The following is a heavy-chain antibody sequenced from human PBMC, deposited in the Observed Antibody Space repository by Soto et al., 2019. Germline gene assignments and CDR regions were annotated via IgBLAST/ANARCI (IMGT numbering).Heavy chain of an antibody. J-gene: IGHJ5*02. CDR1: GYAFTVYG. CDR3: ARVPYYYDSSGNNGFEP. V-gene: IGHV1-18*01. D-gene: IGHD3-22*01. CDR2: ISAYNGNT. Sequence: ASVKVACKASGYAFTVYGISWVRQTPGQGLEWMGWISAYNGNTNYAQKLQGRVTMTTDTSTSTAYMELRSLGSDDTAVYYCARVPYYYDSSGNNGFEPWGHGTLVTVSS.